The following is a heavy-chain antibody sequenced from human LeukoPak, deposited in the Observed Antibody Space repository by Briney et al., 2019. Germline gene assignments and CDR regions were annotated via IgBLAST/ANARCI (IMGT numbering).Heavy chain of an antibody. J-gene: IGHJ4*02. Sequence: GESLKISCKGSGYSFTSYWIGWVRQMPGKGLEWMGIIYPGDSDTRYSPSFQGQVTISADKSISTAYLQWSSLKASDTAMYYCASGAMLSTAGPLRFLEWLPIGTQWGQGTLVTVSS. CDR2: IYPGDSDT. CDR3: ASGAMLSTAGPLRFLEWLPIGTQ. CDR1: GYSFTSYW. V-gene: IGHV5-51*01. D-gene: IGHD3-3*01.